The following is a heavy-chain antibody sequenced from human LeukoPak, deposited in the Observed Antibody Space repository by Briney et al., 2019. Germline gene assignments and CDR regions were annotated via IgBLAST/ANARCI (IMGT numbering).Heavy chain of an antibody. J-gene: IGHJ4*02. CDR2: INQDGSDK. D-gene: IGHD3-10*01. CDR1: GFTFSSYW. V-gene: IGHV3-7*01. CDR3: ARGRGLPGPLDY. Sequence: GGSLRLSCAASGFTFSSYWMNWVRQAPGKGLEWVANINQDGSDKYCVDSVKGRFTISRDNAKNSLYLQMNSLRAEDTAVYYCARGRGLPGPLDYWGQGTLVTVSS.